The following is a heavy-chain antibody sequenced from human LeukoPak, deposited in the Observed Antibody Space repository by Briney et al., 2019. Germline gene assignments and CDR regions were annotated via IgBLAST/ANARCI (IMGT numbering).Heavy chain of an antibody. CDR3: TRDPRLREFES. CDR2: ISSDGNNK. Sequence: GGCLRLSCAASGFTFSTSSMHWVRQTPGKGLDWVALISSDGNNKYYANSVKGRFTISRDNSKNTLSLQMNSLRDDDTAVYYCTRDPRLREFESWGQGTLVTVSS. V-gene: IGHV3-30-3*01. CDR1: GFTFSTSS. D-gene: IGHD2-21*02. J-gene: IGHJ1*01.